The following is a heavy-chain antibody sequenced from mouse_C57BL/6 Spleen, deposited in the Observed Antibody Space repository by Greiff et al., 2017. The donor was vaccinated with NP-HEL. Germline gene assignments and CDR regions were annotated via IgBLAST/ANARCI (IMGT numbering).Heavy chain of an antibody. CDR2: IDPSDSET. V-gene: IGHV1-52*01. Sequence: VQLQQPGAELVRPGSSVKLSCKASGYTFTSYWMHWVKQRPIQGLEWIGNIDPSDSETHYNQKFKDKATLTVDKSSSTAYMQLSSLTSEDSAVYYCARFSSYDYYAMDYWGQGTSVTVSS. J-gene: IGHJ4*01. CDR1: GYTFTSYW. CDR3: ARFSSYDYYAMDY. D-gene: IGHD1-1*01.